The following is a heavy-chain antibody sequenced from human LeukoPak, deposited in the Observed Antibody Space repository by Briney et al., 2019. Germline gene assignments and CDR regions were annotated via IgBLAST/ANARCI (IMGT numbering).Heavy chain of an antibody. CDR3: ARDIPAHL. CDR1: GGSISGFY. V-gene: IGHV4-59*01. CDR2: IHYSGNT. Sequence: SETLSFTCTVSGGSISGFYWSWIRQPPGKGLEWIGYIHYSGNTNYNPSLKSRVNIYLDTSENQFSLRLSSVTAADTAVYFCARDIPAHLWGQGTRLTVSS. J-gene: IGHJ5*02.